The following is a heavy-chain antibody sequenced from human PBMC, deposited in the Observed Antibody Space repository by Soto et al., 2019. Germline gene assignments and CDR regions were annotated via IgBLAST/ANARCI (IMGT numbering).Heavy chain of an antibody. CDR2: TYIGGMT. CDR1: GASFTDGSLF. Sequence: QLQLQESGPGLVKPSETLSLTCTVSGASFTDGSLFWGWIRQSPGKGVEWIASTYIGGMTYYKPPLRCRVTRSVDTSKSQFSPRLNAVTAADTAVYDCATAPEAFSPAGYYVNWFDPWGHGTLVTVSS. J-gene: IGHJ5*02. D-gene: IGHD3-22*01. V-gene: IGHV4-39*01. CDR3: ATAPEAFSPAGYYVNWFDP.